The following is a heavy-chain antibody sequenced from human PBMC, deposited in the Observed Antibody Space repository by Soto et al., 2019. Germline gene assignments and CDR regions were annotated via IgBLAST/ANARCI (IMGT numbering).Heavy chain of an antibody. CDR1: GFTFSSYG. Sequence: GGSLRLSCAASGFTFSSYGMHWVRQAPGKGLEWVAVISYDGSNKYYADSVKGRFTISRDNSKNTLYLQMNSLRAEDTAVYYCAKDLVGATYYYYGMDVWGQGTMVTVSS. CDR3: AKDLVGATYYYYGMDV. CDR2: ISYDGSNK. J-gene: IGHJ6*02. D-gene: IGHD1-26*01. V-gene: IGHV3-30*18.